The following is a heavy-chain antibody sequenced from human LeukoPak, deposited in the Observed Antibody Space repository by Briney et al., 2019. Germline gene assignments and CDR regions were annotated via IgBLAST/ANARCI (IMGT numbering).Heavy chain of an antibody. Sequence: PGGSLRLSCTASGFTFCDHSVSWFRQAPGKGLEWVGFIRSKAYGGTAEYAASVKGRFTISRDDSKSVAYLQMDSLKTEDTAVYYCTREIRYFDWFQADYWGQGTLVTVSS. J-gene: IGHJ4*02. CDR2: IRSKAYGGTA. V-gene: IGHV3-49*03. D-gene: IGHD3-9*01. CDR3: TREIRYFDWFQADY. CDR1: GFTFCDHS.